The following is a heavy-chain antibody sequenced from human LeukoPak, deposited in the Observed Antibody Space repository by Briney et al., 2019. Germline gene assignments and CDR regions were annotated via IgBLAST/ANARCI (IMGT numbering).Heavy chain of an antibody. D-gene: IGHD5/OR15-5a*01. J-gene: IGHJ4*02. CDR3: ARGVPKYYFDY. CDR1: GFTVSSNY. V-gene: IGHV3-53*01. CDR2: IYSGGST. Sequence: PGGSLRLSCAASGFTVSSNYMSWVRQAPGKGLEWVAAIYSGGSTYYADSVKGRFTISRDNSKNTLYLQMNSLRAEDTAVYYCARGVPKYYFDYWGQGTLVTVSS.